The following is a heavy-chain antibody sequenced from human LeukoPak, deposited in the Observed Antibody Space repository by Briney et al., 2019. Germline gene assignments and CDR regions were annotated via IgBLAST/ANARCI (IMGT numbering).Heavy chain of an antibody. CDR1: GGSFSGYY. D-gene: IGHD3-3*01. CDR3: ARAYDDDYYYYMDV. V-gene: IGHV4-59*01. Sequence: YPSETLSLTCAVYGGSFSGYYWSWIRQPPGKGLEWIGQIYHSGTTNYNPSLKSRVTISVDTSKNQFSLKLTSVTAADTAVYYCARAYDDDYYYYMDVWGKGTTVTVSS. J-gene: IGHJ6*03. CDR2: IYHSGTT.